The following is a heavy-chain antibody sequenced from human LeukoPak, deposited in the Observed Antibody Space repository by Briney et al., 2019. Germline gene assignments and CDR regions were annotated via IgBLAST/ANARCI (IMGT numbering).Heavy chain of an antibody. D-gene: IGHD3-3*01. V-gene: IGHV4-38-2*01. CDR2: IYHSGST. CDR1: GYSISSGYY. Sequence: PSETLPLTCAVSGYSISSGYYWGWIRQPPGKGLEWIGSIYHSGSTYYNPSLKSRVTISVDTSKNQFSLKLSSVTAADTAVYYCASAYYDFWSGRPSAFDIWGQGTMVTVSS. CDR3: ASAYYDFWSGRPSAFDI. J-gene: IGHJ3*02.